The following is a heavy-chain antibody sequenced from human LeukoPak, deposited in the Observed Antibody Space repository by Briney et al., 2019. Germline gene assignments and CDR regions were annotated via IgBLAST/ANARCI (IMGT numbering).Heavy chain of an antibody. D-gene: IGHD2-15*01. Sequence: ASVKLSCKASGGTFSSYAISWVRQAPGQGLKGMGGIIPIFGTANYAQKFQCRVTIPADASTSTASMELSSLRSEDTAVYYCARGGGYCSGGSCYLGYMDVWGKGTTVTISS. V-gene: IGHV1-69*13. CDR1: GGTFSSYA. CDR2: IIPIFGTA. J-gene: IGHJ6*03. CDR3: ARGGGYCSGGSCYLGYMDV.